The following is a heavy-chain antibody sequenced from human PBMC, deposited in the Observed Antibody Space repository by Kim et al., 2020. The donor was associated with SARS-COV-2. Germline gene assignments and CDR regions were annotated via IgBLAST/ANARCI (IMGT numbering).Heavy chain of an antibody. Sequence: SVKVSCKAPGGTFRNYAISWVRQAPGQGLEWLEAIIHMFGTKKYAQKFQGRVTITADESTSKANMDLGSLRFNDTGVYYCARTTGGYSGCDYFGFWGQGTPVTVSS. D-gene: IGHD5-12*01. J-gene: IGHJ4*02. V-gene: IGHV1-69*13. CDR3: ARTTGGYSGCDYFGF. CDR1: GGTFRNYA. CDR2: IIHMFGTK.